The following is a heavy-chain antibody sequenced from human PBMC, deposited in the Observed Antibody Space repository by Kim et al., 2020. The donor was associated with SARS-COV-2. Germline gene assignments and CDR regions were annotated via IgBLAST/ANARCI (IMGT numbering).Heavy chain of an antibody. CDR2: ISYDGSNK. V-gene: IGHV3-30*18. CDR3: ANGGVYNYAYFDY. D-gene: IGHD5-12*01. CDR1: GFTVSSYG. J-gene: IGHJ4*02. Sequence: GGSLRLSCAASGFTVSSYGMHWVRQAPGKGLEWVTVISYDGSNKYYADSVKGRFTISRDNSKNTLYLQMNSLRAEDTAVYYCANGGVYNYAYFDYGGQGTLVTVSS.